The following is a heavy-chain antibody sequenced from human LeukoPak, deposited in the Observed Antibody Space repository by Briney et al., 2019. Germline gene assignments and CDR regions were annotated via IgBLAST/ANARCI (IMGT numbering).Heavy chain of an antibody. CDR2: ISGSGGST. CDR1: GFTFSSYA. CDR3: AKQMITFGGVIDDYYYYMDV. J-gene: IGHJ6*03. D-gene: IGHD3-16*02. Sequence: PGGSLRLSCAASGFTFSSYAMSWVRQAPGEGLEWVSAISGSGGSTYYADSVKGRFTISRDNSKNTLYLQMNSLRAEDTAVYYCAKQMITFGGVIDDYYYYMDVWGKGTTVTVSS. V-gene: IGHV3-23*01.